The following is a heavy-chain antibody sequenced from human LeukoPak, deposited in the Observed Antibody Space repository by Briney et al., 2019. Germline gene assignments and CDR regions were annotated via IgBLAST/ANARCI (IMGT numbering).Heavy chain of an antibody. V-gene: IGHV4-59*01. D-gene: IGHD3-16*01. CDR3: ARDQGEHYDY. J-gene: IGHJ4*02. CDR2: IYYSGST. CDR1: GGSISSYY. Sequence: SETLSLTCTVSGGSISSYYWSWIRQPPGKGLEWIGYIYYSGSTNYNPSLKSRVTISVDTSKNQFSLKLSSVTAADTAVYYCARDQGEHYDYWGQGTLVTVSS.